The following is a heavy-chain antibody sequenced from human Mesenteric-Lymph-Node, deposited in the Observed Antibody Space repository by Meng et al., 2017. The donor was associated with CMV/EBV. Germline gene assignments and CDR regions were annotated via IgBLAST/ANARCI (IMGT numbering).Heavy chain of an antibody. CDR2: ISPNSGGT. CDR3: ARDHRIAARRHWFDP. CDR1: RYTFTGYY. Sequence: ASVKVSCKASRYTFTGYYMHWVRQAPGQGLEWMGWISPNSGGTNYAQKFQGRVTMTRDTSISTAYMELTRLTSDDTAVFYCARDHRIAARRHWFDPWGQGTLVTVSS. D-gene: IGHD6-6*01. J-gene: IGHJ5*02. V-gene: IGHV1-2*02.